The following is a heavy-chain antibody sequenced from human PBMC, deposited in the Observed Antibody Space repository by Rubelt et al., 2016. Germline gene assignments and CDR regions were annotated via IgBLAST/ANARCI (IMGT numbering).Heavy chain of an antibody. CDR2: INHSGST. D-gene: IGHD3-9*01. CDR3: ARTVTGFFRRFDP. V-gene: IGHV4-34*01. Sequence: GLEWIGEINHSGSTYYNPSLKSRVTMSVDPSKNQLSLKMSSVTAADTAVYYCARTVTGFFRRFDPWGQGTLVTVSS. J-gene: IGHJ5*02.